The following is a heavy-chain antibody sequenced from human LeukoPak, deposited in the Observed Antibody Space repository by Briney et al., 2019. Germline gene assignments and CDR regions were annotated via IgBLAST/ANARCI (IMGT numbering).Heavy chain of an antibody. D-gene: IGHD3-22*01. V-gene: IGHV3-30*18. J-gene: IGHJ4*02. Sequence: PGGSLRLSCAASGFTFSSYGMHWVRQAPGKGLEWVAVISYDGSNKYYADSVKGRFTISRDNSKNTLYLQMNSLRAEDTAVYYCAKIDARYYDSSGYEALDYWGQGTLVTVSS. CDR2: ISYDGSNK. CDR1: GFTFSSYG. CDR3: AKIDARYYDSSGYEALDY.